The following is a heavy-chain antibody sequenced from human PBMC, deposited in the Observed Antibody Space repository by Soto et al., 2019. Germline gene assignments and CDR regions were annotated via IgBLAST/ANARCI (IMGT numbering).Heavy chain of an antibody. CDR2: ISGSGDST. J-gene: IGHJ4*02. CDR3: AKAFWAVAGTRYLDY. V-gene: IGHV3-23*01. Sequence: PGGSLRLSCAASGFTFSSYAMSWARQAPGKGLEWVSVISGSGDSTYYADSVKGRFTISRDNSRNTLYLQMNSLRAEDTAVYYCAKAFWAVAGTRYLDYWGQGTLVTVSS. CDR1: GFTFSSYA. D-gene: IGHD6-19*01.